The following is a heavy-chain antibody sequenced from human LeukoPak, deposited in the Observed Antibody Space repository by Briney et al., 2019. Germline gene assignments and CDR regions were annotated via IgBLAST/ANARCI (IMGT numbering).Heavy chain of an antibody. CDR2: IFPKNGGT. Sequence: ASVKVSCKASGYTFTPYYIHWVRQAPGQGLEWMGWIFPKNGGTSYAQKFQGRVTMTRDTSTGIVNMEMSRLRRGDTAVYYCVRENWYYDYWGQGTMVTVSS. V-gene: IGHV1-2*02. D-gene: IGHD1-7*01. CDR3: VRENWYYDY. CDR1: GYTFTPYY. J-gene: IGHJ4*02.